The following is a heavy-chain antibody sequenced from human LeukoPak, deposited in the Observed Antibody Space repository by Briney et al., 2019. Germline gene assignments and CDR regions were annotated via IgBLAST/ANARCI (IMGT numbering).Heavy chain of an antibody. D-gene: IGHD6-19*01. J-gene: IGHJ4*02. CDR3: ARGYRYSSGRYLVY. V-gene: IGHV4-39*07. CDR1: GGPISSSSYY. CDR2: IYYSGST. Sequence: SETLSLTCTVSGGPISSSSYYWGWIRQPPGKGLEWIGSIYYSGSTYYNPSLKSRVTMSVDTSKNQFSLKLSSVTAADTAVYYCARGYRYSSGRYLVYWGQGTLVTVSS.